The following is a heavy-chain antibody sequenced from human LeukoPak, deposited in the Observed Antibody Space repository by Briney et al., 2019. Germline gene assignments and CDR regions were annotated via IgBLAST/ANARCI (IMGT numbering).Heavy chain of an antibody. J-gene: IGHJ4*02. V-gene: IGHV4-59*01. D-gene: IGHD5-18*01. Sequence: SETLSLTCTVSGGSISSYYWSWIRQPPGKGLEWIGYIYYSGSTNYNPSLKSRVTISVDTSKNQFSLKLSSVTAADTAVYYCARDEIRLWSGLDYWGQGTLVTVSS. CDR2: IYYSGST. CDR1: GGSISSYY. CDR3: ARDEIRLWSGLDY.